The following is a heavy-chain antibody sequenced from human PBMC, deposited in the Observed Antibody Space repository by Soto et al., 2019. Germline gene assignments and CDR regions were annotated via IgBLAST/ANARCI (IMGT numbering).Heavy chain of an antibody. V-gene: IGHV3-23*01. CDR1: GFTFSSYA. CDR2: ISGSGGST. D-gene: IGHD3-22*01. Sequence: QPGGSLRLSCAASGFTFSSYAMSWVRRAPGKGLEWVSAISGSGGSTYYADSVKGRFTISRDNSKNTLYLQMNSLRAEDTAVYYCAKTPYYYDSSGYYSSPPWGQGTLVTVSS. J-gene: IGHJ5*02. CDR3: AKTPYYYDSSGYYSSPP.